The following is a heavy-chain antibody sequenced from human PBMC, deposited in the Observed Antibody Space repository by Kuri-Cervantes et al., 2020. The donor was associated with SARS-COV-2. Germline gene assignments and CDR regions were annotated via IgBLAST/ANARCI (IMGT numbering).Heavy chain of an antibody. D-gene: IGHD3-22*01. J-gene: IGHJ5*02. CDR3: ARVTVTMIVGGCWFDL. CDR1: GITVNSNY. CDR2: IYTGGDT. V-gene: IGHV3-53*01. Sequence: GGSLRLSCAASGITVNSNYMSWVRQAPGKGLEWVSIIYTGGDTYYADSVKGRFTIARDISKNTLYLQLNSLKNEDTAVYYCARVTVTMIVGGCWFDLWGQGTLVTVSS.